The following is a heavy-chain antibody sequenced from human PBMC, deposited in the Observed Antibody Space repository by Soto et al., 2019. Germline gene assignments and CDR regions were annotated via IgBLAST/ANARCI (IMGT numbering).Heavy chain of an antibody. CDR2: IVVGSGNT. CDR3: AASGGTTLHYFDY. CDR1: GFTFTSSA. J-gene: IGHJ4*02. V-gene: IGHV1-58*01. Sequence: QMQLMQSGPEVKKPGTSVKVSCKASGFTFTSSAVQWVRQARGQRLEWIGWIVVGSGNTNYAQKFQERVTITRDMSTSTAYMELSSLRSEDTAVYYCAASGGTTLHYFDYWGQGTLVTVSS. D-gene: IGHD2-15*01.